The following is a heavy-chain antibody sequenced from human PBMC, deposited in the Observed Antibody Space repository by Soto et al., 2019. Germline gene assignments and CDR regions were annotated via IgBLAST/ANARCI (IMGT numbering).Heavy chain of an antibody. J-gene: IGHJ4*02. CDR1: GGSISSGGYS. Sequence: QLQLQESGSGLVKPSQTLSLTCAVSGGSISSGGYSWSWIRQPPGKGLEWIGYIYHSGSTYYNPSLKSRVTISVDRSKNQFSLKLSSVTAADTAVYYCARVGDGYNLWGPLYFDYWGQGTLVTVSS. D-gene: IGHD5-12*01. CDR3: ARVGDGYNLWGPLYFDY. CDR2: IYHSGST. V-gene: IGHV4-30-2*01.